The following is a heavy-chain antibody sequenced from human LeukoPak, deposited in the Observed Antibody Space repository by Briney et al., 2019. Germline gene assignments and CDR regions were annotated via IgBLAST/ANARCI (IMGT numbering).Heavy chain of an antibody. J-gene: IGHJ4*02. Sequence: SETLSLTCTVSGGSISSSSYYWGWIRQPPGKGLEWIGSIYYSGSTYYNPSLKSRVTISVDTSKNQFSLKLRSVTAADTAVYYCASRYCSGGSCPFDYWGQGTLVTVSS. D-gene: IGHD2-15*01. CDR2: IYYSGST. CDR3: ASRYCSGGSCPFDY. CDR1: GGSISSSSYY. V-gene: IGHV4-39*01.